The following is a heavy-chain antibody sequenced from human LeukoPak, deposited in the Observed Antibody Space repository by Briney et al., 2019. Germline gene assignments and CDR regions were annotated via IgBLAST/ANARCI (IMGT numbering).Heavy chain of an antibody. CDR2: IRSKANSYAT. CDR3: TRPPTDGSGSYYYGMEV. CDR1: GFTFSGSA. D-gene: IGHD3-10*01. Sequence: GGSLRLSCAASGFTFSGSAMHWVRQASGKGLEWVGRIRSKANSYATAYAPSVKGRFTISRDDSKNTAYLQMNSLKTEDTAVYYCTRPPTDGSGSYYYGMEVWGQGTTVTVSS. V-gene: IGHV3-73*01. J-gene: IGHJ6*02.